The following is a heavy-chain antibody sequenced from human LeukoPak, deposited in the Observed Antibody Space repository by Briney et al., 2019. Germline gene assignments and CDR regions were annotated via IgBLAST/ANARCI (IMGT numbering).Heavy chain of an antibody. Sequence: GGSMRLSGAVSGITLSNYGMSWVRQAPGKGLEWVSGISGSGGNTYYADSVKGRFTISRDNSKNTLYLQMNSLRAEDTAVYFCAKRGVVIRVILVGFHKEAYYFDSWGQGALVTVSS. D-gene: IGHD3-22*01. CDR2: ISGSGGNT. CDR3: AKRGVVIRVILVGFHKEAYYFDS. CDR1: GITLSNYG. J-gene: IGHJ4*02. V-gene: IGHV3-23*01.